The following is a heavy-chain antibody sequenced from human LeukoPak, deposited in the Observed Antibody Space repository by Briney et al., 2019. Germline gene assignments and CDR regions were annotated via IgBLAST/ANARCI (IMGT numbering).Heavy chain of an antibody. CDR2: IRYDGSNK. J-gene: IGHJ6*03. CDR1: GFTFSSYG. CDR3: AKDEAWFGELLRYYYMDV. Sequence: TGGSLRLSCAASGFTFSSYGMHWVRQAPGKGLEGVAFIRYDGSNKYYADSVKGRFTISRDNSKNTLYLQMNSLRAEDTAVYYWAKDEAWFGELLRYYYMDVWGKGPTFT. V-gene: IGHV3-30*02. D-gene: IGHD3-10*01.